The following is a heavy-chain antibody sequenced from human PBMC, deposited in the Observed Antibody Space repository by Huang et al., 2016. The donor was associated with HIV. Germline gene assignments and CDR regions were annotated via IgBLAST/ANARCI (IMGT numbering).Heavy chain of an antibody. Sequence: EVHLVESGGDLVQPGGSLRLSCVASGFNFSAYWMSWVRQARGKGRGGVAKRKQDGSEKNYVDAVKGRFTISRDNAKNSVYLQLTSLRAEDTAVYYCARGGIYYDVLTGRHYYYNGLDVWGQGTTVTVSS. D-gene: IGHD3-9*01. V-gene: IGHV3-7*01. J-gene: IGHJ6*02. CDR2: RKQDGSEK. CDR3: ARGGIYYDVLTGRHYYYNGLDV. CDR1: GFNFSAYW.